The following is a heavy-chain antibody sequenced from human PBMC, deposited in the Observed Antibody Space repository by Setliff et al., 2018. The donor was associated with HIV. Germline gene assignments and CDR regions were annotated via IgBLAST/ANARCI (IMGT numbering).Heavy chain of an antibody. V-gene: IGHV1-58*02. Sequence: SVKVSCKASGFTFNTSAIQWVRQARGRRLEWIGWIVVGSGNTNYAQKFQERVTITRDMSTSTSYMELTNLRSEDTAVYYCAARPGVDSSGYYDYYYMDVWTKGTTVTVSS. D-gene: IGHD3-22*01. CDR2: IVVGSGNT. J-gene: IGHJ6*03. CDR3: AARPGVDSSGYYDYYYMDV. CDR1: GFTFNTSA.